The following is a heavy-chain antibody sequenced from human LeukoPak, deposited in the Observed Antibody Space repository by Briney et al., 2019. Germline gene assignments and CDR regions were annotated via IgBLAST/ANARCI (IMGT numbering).Heavy chain of an antibody. V-gene: IGHV3-48*04. CDR2: ISSSSSTI. CDR1: GFTFSSYS. J-gene: IGHJ4*02. CDR3: ARDQRYYYDSSGYSPGFDY. D-gene: IGHD3-22*01. Sequence: GGSLRLSCAASGFTFSSYSMNWVRQAPGKGLEWVSYISSSSSTIYYADSVKGRFTISRDNAKNSLYLQMNSLRAEDTAVYYCARDQRYYYDSSGYSPGFDYWGQGTLVTVSS.